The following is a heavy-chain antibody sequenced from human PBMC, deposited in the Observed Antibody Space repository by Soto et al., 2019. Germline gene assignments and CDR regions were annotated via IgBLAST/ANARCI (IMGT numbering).Heavy chain of an antibody. V-gene: IGHV3-15*01. J-gene: IGHJ4*02. Sequence: EVQLVESGGGLVKPGGSLRLSCVASGFTFSNAWMSWVRQAPGKGLEWVGRIKSKTDGGTTDYAAPVKGRFTISRDDSKNTLYLQMNSLKTEDTAVYYCTTDYNDYGDPFYFDYWGQGTLVTVSS. CDR3: TTDYNDYGDPFYFDY. CDR1: GFTFSNAW. D-gene: IGHD4-17*01. CDR2: IKSKTDGGTT.